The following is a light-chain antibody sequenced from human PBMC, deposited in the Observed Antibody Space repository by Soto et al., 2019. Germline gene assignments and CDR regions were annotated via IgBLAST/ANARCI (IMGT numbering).Light chain of an antibody. V-gene: IGKV2-28*01. CDR2: LGS. J-gene: IGKJ1*01. Sequence: DRVITRSPLSLGVARGEPAALSCRCSQSLLHRNGVNYLEWYLQKPGQSPQLLIFLGSTRASGVQDRFSASGSGKEFTLKINRVAAPDAGLYPCMQGLQPQQNFGHGTNV. CDR3: MQGLQPQQN. CDR1: QSLLHRNGVNY.